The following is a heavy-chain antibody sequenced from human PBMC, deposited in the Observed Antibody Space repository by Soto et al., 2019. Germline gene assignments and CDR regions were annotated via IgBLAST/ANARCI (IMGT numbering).Heavy chain of an antibody. J-gene: IGHJ4*02. D-gene: IGHD2-15*01. CDR1: GFTFSSYG. Sequence: QVQLEESGGGVVQPGRSLRLSCAASGFTFSSYGMHWVRQAPGKGLEWGAVISYDGSNKYYADSVKGRFTISRDNSKNTLYLQMNSLRAEDTAVYYCAVASGGNPYRGQGTLVTVSS. V-gene: IGHV3-30*03. CDR2: ISYDGSNK. CDR3: AVASGGNPY.